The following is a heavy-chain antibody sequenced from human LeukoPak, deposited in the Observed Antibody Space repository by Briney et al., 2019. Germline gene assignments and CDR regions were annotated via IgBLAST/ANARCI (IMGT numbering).Heavy chain of an antibody. J-gene: IGHJ6*03. CDR3: ARDPYSGNYGNYYYYYMDV. CDR2: ISSSGSTI. V-gene: IGHV3-48*03. D-gene: IGHD1-26*01. CDR1: GFTFSSYE. Sequence: GGSLRLSCAASGFTFSSYEMNWVRQAPGKGLEWVSYISSSGSTIYYADSVKGRFTISRDNAKNSLYLQKNSLGPEDTAVYYCARDPYSGNYGNYYYYYMDVWGKGTTVTISS.